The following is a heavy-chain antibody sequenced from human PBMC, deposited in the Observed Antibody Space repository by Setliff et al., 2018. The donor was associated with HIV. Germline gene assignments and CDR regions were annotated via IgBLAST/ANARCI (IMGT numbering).Heavy chain of an antibody. CDR1: GYTFTDYY. J-gene: IGHJ5*02. CDR2: INPAGGNS. D-gene: IGHD3-3*01. CDR3: ARAADYDFWSGYSSGWFDP. Sequence: GASVKVSCKASGYTFTDYYIHWVRQAPGQGLEWMGVINPAGGNSHYAQKFQGRVTVTRDASTSTVYMDLSSLRSEDTAVYYCARAADYDFWSGYSSGWFDPWGQGTLVTVSS. V-gene: IGHV1-46*01.